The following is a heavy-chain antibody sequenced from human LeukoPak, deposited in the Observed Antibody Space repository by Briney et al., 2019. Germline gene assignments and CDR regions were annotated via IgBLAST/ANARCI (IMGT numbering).Heavy chain of an antibody. CDR3: ARCPITFGGVIVIPSWFDP. V-gene: IGHV3-21*01. J-gene: IGHJ5*02. CDR2: ISSSSSYI. CDR1: GFTFSSYS. Sequence: GGSLRLSCAASGFTFSSYSMNWVRQALGKGLEWVSSISSSSSYIYYADSVKGRFTISRDNAKNSLYLQMNSLRAEDTAVYYCARCPITFGGVIVIPSWFDPWGQGTLVTVSS. D-gene: IGHD3-16*02.